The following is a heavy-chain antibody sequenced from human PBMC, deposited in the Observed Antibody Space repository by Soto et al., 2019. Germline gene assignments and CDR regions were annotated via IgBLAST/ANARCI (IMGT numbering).Heavy chain of an antibody. V-gene: IGHV4-59*12. CDR1: GGSISHYY. Sequence: SETLSLTCTVSGGSISHYYWSWIRQSPGKGLEWIGYAYYSGSTDYNPSLKSRVTMSVDTSKNQFSLKLTSMTAADTAVYYCASGPGCSGGSCYWSWFDPWGQGTPVTVSS. D-gene: IGHD2-15*01. J-gene: IGHJ5*02. CDR3: ASGPGCSGGSCYWSWFDP. CDR2: AYYSGST.